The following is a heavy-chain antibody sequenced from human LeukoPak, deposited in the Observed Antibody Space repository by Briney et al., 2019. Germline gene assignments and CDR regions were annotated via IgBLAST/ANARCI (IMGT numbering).Heavy chain of an antibody. CDR3: ARVGDTSSYYYFLDF. Sequence: SETLSLTCSVSGGSMSNYYWTWIRQPPGKGLEWIGYIFSRGNTNYNPSLKSRVTISVDTSKSQFSLKLNSVTAADTAVYYCARVGDTSSYYYFLDFWGQGTPVTVSS. CDR2: IFSRGNT. D-gene: IGHD3-22*01. V-gene: IGHV4-4*09. J-gene: IGHJ4*02. CDR1: GGSMSNYY.